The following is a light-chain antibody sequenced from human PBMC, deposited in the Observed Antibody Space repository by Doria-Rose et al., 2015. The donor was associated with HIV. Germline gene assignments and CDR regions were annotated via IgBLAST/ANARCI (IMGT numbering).Light chain of an antibody. CDR2: DAS. Sequence: EIVMTQSPGTLSLSPGERATLSCRASQRVKSSYLAWYQQKPGQAPRLLIYDASTRATGIPDRFSGSGSGTDFTLTISRLEPEDFALYYCHQYGTSWMFGQGTKVEI. V-gene: IGKV3-20*01. CDR1: QRVKSSY. CDR3: HQYGTSWM. J-gene: IGKJ1*01.